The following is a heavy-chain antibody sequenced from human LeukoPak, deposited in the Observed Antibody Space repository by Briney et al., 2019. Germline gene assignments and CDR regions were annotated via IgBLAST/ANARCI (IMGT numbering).Heavy chain of an antibody. CDR2: ISSSISYI. CDR1: GFTFSSYS. J-gene: IGHJ6*02. V-gene: IGHV3-21*01. Sequence: GGSLRLSCAASGFTFSSYSMNWVRQAPGKGLEWVSSISSSISYIYYADSVEGRFTISGDNAKNSLYLQMNSLRAEDTAVYYCASSGGLYYYGIDVWGQGTTVTVSS. CDR3: ASSGGLYYYGIDV.